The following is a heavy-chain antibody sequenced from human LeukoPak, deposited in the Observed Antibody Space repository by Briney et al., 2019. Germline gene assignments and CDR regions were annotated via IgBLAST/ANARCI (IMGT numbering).Heavy chain of an antibody. CDR1: GLTFDDYS. J-gene: IGHJ6*02. CDR2: ISWNSDSI. Sequence: PGGSLRLSCAASGLTFDDYSMQWVRQAPGKGIECVSGISWNSDSIGYPDSVKGRFTISRDNAKHSLYLQMNSLRAEDTALYYCAKDKYCSGGSCYSAHYYYYGMDVWGQGPTVTVSS. CDR3: AKDKYCSGGSCYSAHYYYYGMDV. D-gene: IGHD2-15*01. V-gene: IGHV3-9*01.